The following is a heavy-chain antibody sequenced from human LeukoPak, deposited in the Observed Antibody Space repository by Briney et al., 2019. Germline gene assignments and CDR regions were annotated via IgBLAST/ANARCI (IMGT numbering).Heavy chain of an antibody. CDR3: GFFGVVSPSTFDAFDI. J-gene: IGHJ3*02. D-gene: IGHD3-3*01. V-gene: IGHV4-34*01. Sequence: PSETLSLTCAVYGGSFSGYHWSWIRQPPGKGLEWIGEINHSGSTNYNPSLKSRVTISVDTSKNQFSLKLSSVTAADTAVYYCGFFGVVSPSTFDAFDIWGQGTMVTVSS. CDR2: INHSGST. CDR1: GGSFSGYH.